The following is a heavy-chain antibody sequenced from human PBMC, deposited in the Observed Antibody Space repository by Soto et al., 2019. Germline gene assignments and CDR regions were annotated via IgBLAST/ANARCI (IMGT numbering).Heavy chain of an antibody. J-gene: IGHJ4*02. D-gene: IGHD3-10*01. CDR3: ARDDEGGSYSDLGY. V-gene: IGHV1-8*01. CDR2: MNPNSGNT. CDR1: GYTFTSYD. Sequence: ASVKVSCKASGYTFTSYDINWVRQATGQGLEYLGWMNPNSGNTGYVQKFQGRVTMTRNTSISTAYMELSSLRSEDTAVYYCARDDEGGSYSDLGYWGQGTLVTVSS.